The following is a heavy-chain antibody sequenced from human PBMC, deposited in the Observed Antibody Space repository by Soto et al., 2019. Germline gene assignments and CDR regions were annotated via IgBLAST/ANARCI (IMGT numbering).Heavy chain of an antibody. Sequence: EVQLLESGGGLVQPGGSLRLSCAASGFAFTNYAMSWVRQAPGKGLEWVSSMSGGGGSTYYADSVKGRFTISGDISKNTLYLQMNSLTAEDTAVYYCAKPPEVAAARGFFDYWGRGTLVTVSS. D-gene: IGHD6-19*01. CDR2: MSGGGGST. CDR1: GFAFTNYA. CDR3: AKPPEVAAARGFFDY. J-gene: IGHJ4*02. V-gene: IGHV3-23*01.